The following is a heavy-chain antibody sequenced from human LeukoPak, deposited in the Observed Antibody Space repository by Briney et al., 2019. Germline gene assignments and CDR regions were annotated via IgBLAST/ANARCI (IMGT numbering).Heavy chain of an antibody. J-gene: IGHJ4*02. V-gene: IGHV3-66*01. CDR3: ARVALTGLYYFDY. D-gene: IGHD7-27*01. CDR2: IYSGGST. Sequence: GGSLRLSCAASGFTVSSTYMSWVRQAPGKGLEWVSVIYSGGSTYYADSVKGRFTISRGNSKNTLYLQMNSLRAEDTAVYYCARVALTGLYYFDYWGQGTLVTVSS. CDR1: GFTVSSTY.